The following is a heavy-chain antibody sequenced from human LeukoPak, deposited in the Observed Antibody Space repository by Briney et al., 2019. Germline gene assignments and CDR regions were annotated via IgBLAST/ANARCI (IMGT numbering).Heavy chain of an antibody. CDR1: GYSISSGYY. V-gene: IGHV4-38-2*02. Sequence: SETLSLTCTVSGYSISSGYYWGWIRQPPGKGLEWIGSIYHSGSTYYNPSLKSRVTISVDTSKNQFSLKLSSVAAADTAVYYCARADGNYYDSSGWINWFDPWGQGTLVTVSS. J-gene: IGHJ5*02. CDR2: IYHSGST. CDR3: ARADGNYYDSSGWINWFDP. D-gene: IGHD3-22*01.